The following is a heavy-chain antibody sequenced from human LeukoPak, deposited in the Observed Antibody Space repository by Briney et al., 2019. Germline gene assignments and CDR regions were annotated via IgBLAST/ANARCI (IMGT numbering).Heavy chain of an antibody. Sequence: GGSLRLSCAASGFTFSGYSMNWVRQAPGKGLEWVSYISSSSSGIYYADSVKGRFTISRDNAKNSLYLQMNRLRDEDTAVYYRAGEGYYGAFDIWGQGTMVTVSS. CDR2: ISSSSSGI. J-gene: IGHJ3*02. CDR1: GFTFSGYS. CDR3: AGEGYYGAFDI. V-gene: IGHV3-48*02. D-gene: IGHD3-10*01.